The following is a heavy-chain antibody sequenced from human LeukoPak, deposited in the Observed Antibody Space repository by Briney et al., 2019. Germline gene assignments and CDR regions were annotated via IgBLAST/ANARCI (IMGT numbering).Heavy chain of an antibody. V-gene: IGHV4-4*07. Sequence: SETLSLTCTVSGGSISSYYWSWIRQPAGKGLEWIGRVYTSGSTNYNPSLKSRVTMSVDTSKNQFSLKLSSVTAADTAVYYCVMGYDSSGYYSYDAFDIWGQGTMVTVSS. J-gene: IGHJ3*02. CDR1: GGSISSYY. D-gene: IGHD3-22*01. CDR2: VYTSGST. CDR3: VMGYDSSGYYSYDAFDI.